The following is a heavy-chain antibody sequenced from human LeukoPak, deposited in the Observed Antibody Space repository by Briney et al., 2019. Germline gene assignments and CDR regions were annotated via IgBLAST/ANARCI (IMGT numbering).Heavy chain of an antibody. D-gene: IGHD1-26*01. CDR2: IYYSGST. CDR1: GGSISSYY. J-gene: IGHJ4*02. V-gene: IGHV4-59*01. CDR3: ARVIGGSYGEYCFDY. Sequence: SSETLSLTCTVSGGSISSYYWSWVRQPPGKGLEWIGYIYYSGSTNYNPSLKSRVTISVDTSKNQFSLKLSSVTAADTAVYYCARVIGGSYGEYCFDYWGQGTLVTVSS.